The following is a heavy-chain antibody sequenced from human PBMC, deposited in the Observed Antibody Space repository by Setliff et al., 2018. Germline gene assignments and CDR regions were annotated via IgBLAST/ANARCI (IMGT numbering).Heavy chain of an antibody. D-gene: IGHD3-22*01. J-gene: IGHJ2*01. CDR2: IYPDDSDT. CDR1: GYNFLDYW. V-gene: IGHV5-51*01. Sequence: GESLKISCKASGYNFLDYWIGWVRQMPGKGLEWMGIIYPDDSDTRYSPSVQGPFTISADKSISTAYLQWSSLKASDTAFYYCARRRRFDSGCPRSPWYFDLWGRGTLVTVSS. CDR3: ARRRRFDSGCPRSPWYFDL.